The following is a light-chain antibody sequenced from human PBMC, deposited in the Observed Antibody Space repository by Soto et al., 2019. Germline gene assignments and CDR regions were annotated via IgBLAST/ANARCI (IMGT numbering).Light chain of an antibody. Sequence: QSALTQPASVSGSPGQSITISCTGTTNDVGGYNYVSWFQQHPGKAPKFIIYNVSHRSSGVSNRFSVSKSGNTASLTISGLHSDEEGDYYCWSYTRTTAFVFGTGTKLTVL. CDR1: TNDVGGYNY. V-gene: IGLV2-14*03. CDR3: WSYTRTTAFV. CDR2: NVS. J-gene: IGLJ1*01.